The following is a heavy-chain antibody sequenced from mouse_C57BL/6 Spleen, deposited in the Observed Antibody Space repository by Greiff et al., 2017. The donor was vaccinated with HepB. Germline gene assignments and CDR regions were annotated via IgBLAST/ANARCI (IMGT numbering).Heavy chain of an antibody. CDR3: TTGYSNYPIAY. CDR1: GFNIKDDY. V-gene: IGHV14-4*01. J-gene: IGHJ3*01. Sequence: EVQLQQSGAELVRPGASVKLSCTASGFNIKDDYMHWVKQRPEQGLEWIGWIDPENGDTEYASKFQGKATITADTSSNTADLQPSSLTSEDTAVYYCTTGYSNYPIAYWGQGTLVTVSA. D-gene: IGHD2-5*01. CDR2: IDPENGDT.